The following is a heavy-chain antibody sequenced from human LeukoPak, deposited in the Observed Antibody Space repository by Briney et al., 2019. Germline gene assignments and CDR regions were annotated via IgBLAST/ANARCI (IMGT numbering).Heavy chain of an antibody. CDR2: ISAYNGNT. CDR3: AREGNRYCSSTSCSPNFDY. Sequence: ASVKVSCKASGYTFTSYGISWVRQAPGQGLEWMGWISAYNGNTNYAQKLQGRVTMTTDTSTSTAYMELRSLRSDDTAAYYCAREGNRYCSSTSCSPNFDYWGQGTLVTVSS. D-gene: IGHD2-2*01. CDR1: GYTFTSYG. V-gene: IGHV1-18*01. J-gene: IGHJ4*02.